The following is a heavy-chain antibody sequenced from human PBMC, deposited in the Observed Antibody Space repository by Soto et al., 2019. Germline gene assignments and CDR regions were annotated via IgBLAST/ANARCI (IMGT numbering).Heavy chain of an antibody. D-gene: IGHD2-2*02. CDR1: GYSFTSYW. J-gene: IGHJ4*02. CDR3: ARQGLVPAAIGAGDY. CDR2: IDPSDSYT. Sequence: GESLKISCKGSGYSFTSYWISWVRQMPGKGLEWMGRIDPSDSYTNYSPSFQGHVTISADKSISTAYLQWSSLKASDTAMYYCARQGLVPAAIGAGDYWGQGTLVTVSS. V-gene: IGHV5-10-1*01.